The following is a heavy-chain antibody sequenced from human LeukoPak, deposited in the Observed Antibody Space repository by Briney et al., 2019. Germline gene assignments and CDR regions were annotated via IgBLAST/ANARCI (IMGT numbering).Heavy chain of an antibody. V-gene: IGHV3-33*01. Sequence: PGGSLRLSCAASGFTFSSYGMHWVRQAPGKGLEWVAVIWYDGSNKYYGDSVKGRFTISRDNSKNTLYLQMNSLRAEDTAVYYCARDAGNSGYGMDVWGRGTTVTVSS. CDR3: ARDAGNSGYGMDV. J-gene: IGHJ6*02. D-gene: IGHD5-12*01. CDR1: GFTFSSYG. CDR2: IWYDGSNK.